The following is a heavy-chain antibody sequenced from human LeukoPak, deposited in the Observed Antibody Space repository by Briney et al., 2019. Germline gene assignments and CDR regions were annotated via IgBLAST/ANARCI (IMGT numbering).Heavy chain of an antibody. CDR3: ARHLYSSSWYWFDP. D-gene: IGHD6-13*01. J-gene: IGHJ5*02. Sequence: ASVKVSCKASGYTFTGYYMHWVRQAPGQGLEWMGWINPNSGGTNYAQKFQGGVTMTRDTSISTAYMELSRLRSDDTAVYYCARHLYSSSWYWFDPWGQGTLVTVSS. CDR1: GYTFTGYY. CDR2: INPNSGGT. V-gene: IGHV1-2*02.